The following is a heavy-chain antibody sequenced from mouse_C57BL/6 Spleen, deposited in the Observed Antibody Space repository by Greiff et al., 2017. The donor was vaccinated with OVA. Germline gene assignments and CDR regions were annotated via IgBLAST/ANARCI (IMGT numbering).Heavy chain of an antibody. D-gene: IGHD1-1*01. Sequence: QVQLQQPGAELVMPGASVKLSCKASGYTFTSYWMHWVKQRPGQGLEWIGEIDPSDSYTNYNQKFKGKSTLTVDKSSSTAYMQLSSLTSEDSAVYYCAIYYGSSHYAMDYWGQGTSVTVSS. CDR3: AIYYGSSHYAMDY. V-gene: IGHV1-69*01. CDR2: IDPSDSYT. J-gene: IGHJ4*01. CDR1: GYTFTSYW.